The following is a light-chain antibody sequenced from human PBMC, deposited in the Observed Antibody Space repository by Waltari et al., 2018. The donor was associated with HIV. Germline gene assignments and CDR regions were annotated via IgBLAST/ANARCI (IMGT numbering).Light chain of an antibody. CDR2: EVT. J-gene: IGLJ3*02. V-gene: IGLV2-23*02. Sequence: SALTQHASVPGSHGPSNTISCPGTGSDVGSYDLVHGYQQHPGKVPKLIISEVTKLPSGISNLFSGSKSGNTASLTISGLQAYDEADYYCCSYAGSRVFVVFGGVTKVSVL. CDR1: GSDVGSYDL. CDR3: CSYAGSRVFVV.